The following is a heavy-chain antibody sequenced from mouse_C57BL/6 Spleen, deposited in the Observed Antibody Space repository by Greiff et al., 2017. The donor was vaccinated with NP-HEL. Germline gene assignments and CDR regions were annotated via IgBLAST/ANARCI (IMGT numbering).Heavy chain of an antibody. D-gene: IGHD1-1*01. CDR3: AKLLVCAMDY. CDR2: VYPRDGST. Sequence: VQLQQSGPELVKPGASVKLSCKASGYTFTSYDINWVKQRPGQGLEWIGWVYPRDGSTKYNEKFKGKATLTVDKASSTAYMELLSLTSEDSAVYCCAKLLVCAMDYWGQGTSVTVSS. V-gene: IGHV1-85*01. J-gene: IGHJ4*01. CDR1: GYTFTSYD.